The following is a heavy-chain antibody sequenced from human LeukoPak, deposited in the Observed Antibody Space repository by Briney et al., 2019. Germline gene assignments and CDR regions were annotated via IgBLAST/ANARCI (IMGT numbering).Heavy chain of an antibody. CDR3: ARDPGSGSGRRWFDP. CDR2: IYYSGST. CDR1: GGSISSGDYY. V-gene: IGHV4-30-4*02. J-gene: IGHJ5*02. D-gene: IGHD3-10*01. Sequence: PSETLSLTCTVSGGSISSGDYYWSWIRQPPGKGLEWIGYIYYSGSTYYNPSLKSRVTISVDTSKNQFSLKLSSVTAADTAVYYCARDPGSGSGRRWFDPWGQGTLVTVSS.